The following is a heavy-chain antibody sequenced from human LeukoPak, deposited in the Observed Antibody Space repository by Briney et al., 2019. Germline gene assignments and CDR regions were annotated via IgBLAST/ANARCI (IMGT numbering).Heavy chain of an antibody. CDR3: ARDKTWIQLWTPRGFDYWGQGTTSRGFDY. D-gene: IGHD5-18*01. J-gene: IGHJ4*02. CDR1: GGSISSGSYY. Sequence: SETLSLTCTVSGGSISSGSYYWSWIRQPAGKGLEWIGRIYTSGSTNSHPSLKSRVTISVDTSKNQFSLKLSSVTAADTAVYYCARDKTWIQLWTPRGFDYWGQGTTSRGFDYWGQGTLVTVSS. V-gene: IGHV4-61*02. CDR2: IYTSGST.